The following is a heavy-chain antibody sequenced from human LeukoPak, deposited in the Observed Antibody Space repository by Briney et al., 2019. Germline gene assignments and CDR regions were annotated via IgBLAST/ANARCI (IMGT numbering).Heavy chain of an antibody. J-gene: IGHJ4*02. CDR1: GGSFSGYY. CDR3: ARAVVVAATPGYFDY. D-gene: IGHD2-15*01. Sequence: SETLSLTCAVYGGSFSGYYWSWIRQPPGKALGWSGEIYHSGSTNYNPSLKSRVTISVDTSKKQFSLKLSSVTAADTAVYYCARAVVVAATPGYFDYWGQGTLVTVSS. CDR2: IYHSGST. V-gene: IGHV4-34*01.